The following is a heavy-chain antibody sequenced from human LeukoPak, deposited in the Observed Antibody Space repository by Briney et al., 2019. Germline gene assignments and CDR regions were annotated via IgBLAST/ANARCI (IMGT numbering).Heavy chain of an antibody. J-gene: IGHJ4*02. Sequence: PGGSLRLSCAASEFNLSAYSMNWVRQAPGKGLEWVSYISRSSDAIYDADSVKGRFTISRDNAKNLLFLQMNSLGVEDTALYYCARGDSDHYITLDYWGQGTLVTVSS. CDR2: ISRSSDAI. CDR3: ARGDSDHYITLDY. V-gene: IGHV3-48*01. D-gene: IGHD4-17*01. CDR1: EFNLSAYS.